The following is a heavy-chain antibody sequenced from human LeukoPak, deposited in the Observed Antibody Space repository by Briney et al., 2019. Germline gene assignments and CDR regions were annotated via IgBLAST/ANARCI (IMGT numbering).Heavy chain of an antibody. D-gene: IGHD2-21*01. CDR2: IHYSGST. CDR3: AREEASVGDY. CDR1: GGSISSNSHY. V-gene: IGHV4-39*01. J-gene: IGHJ4*02. Sequence: PSETLSLTCTVSGGSISSNSHYWAWIRPPPGKGLAWIGSIHYSGSTFYSPSLKSRVTISVDTSKNQFSLTLTSGTASDTAVYYCAREEASVGDYWGQGILVTVSS.